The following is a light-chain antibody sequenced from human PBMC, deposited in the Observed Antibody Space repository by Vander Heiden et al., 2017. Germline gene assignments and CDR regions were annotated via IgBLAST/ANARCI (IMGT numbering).Light chain of an antibody. Sequence: QSVRTQPPSASGPPGQRVTISCSGSSSNIGSNTVNWYQQLPGTAPKLLIYSNNQRPSGVPDRFSGSKSGTSASLAISGLQSEDEADYYCAAWDDSLNGWVFGGGTKLTVL. CDR3: AAWDDSLNGWV. CDR1: SSNIGSNT. CDR2: SNN. J-gene: IGLJ3*02. V-gene: IGLV1-44*01.